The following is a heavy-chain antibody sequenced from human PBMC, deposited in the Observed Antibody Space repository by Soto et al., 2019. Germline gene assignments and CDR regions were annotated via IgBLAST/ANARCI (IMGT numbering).Heavy chain of an antibody. Sequence: EVQLLESGGGLVQPGGSLRLSCAVSGVTFSNFAMNWVRQAPGKGLEWVSGISHSGTSTYYADSVKGRFTISRDNSKNTLYLQMNSLRAEGTAVYYCAKGSWVHHGSEGGNWLDPWGQGTLVTVSS. V-gene: IGHV3-23*01. J-gene: IGHJ5*02. CDR1: GVTFSNFA. CDR3: AKGSWVHHGSEGGNWLDP. CDR2: ISHSGTST. D-gene: IGHD3-10*01.